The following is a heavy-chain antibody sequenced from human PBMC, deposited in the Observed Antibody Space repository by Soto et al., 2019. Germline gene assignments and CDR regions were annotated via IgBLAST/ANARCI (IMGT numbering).Heavy chain of an antibody. J-gene: IGHJ6*02. CDR2: IKQDGSEK. V-gene: IGHV3-7*05. D-gene: IGHD4-17*01. CDR3: ARSKRYGTHDFYVMDV. Sequence: GGSLRLSCAVSGFSFSNYWMNWVRQAPGKGLEWVANIKQDGSEKYHVDSLKGRLTISRDNAKNALYLQMNSVRAEDTAVYYCARSKRYGTHDFYVMDVWGQGTTVTVSS. CDR1: GFSFSNYW.